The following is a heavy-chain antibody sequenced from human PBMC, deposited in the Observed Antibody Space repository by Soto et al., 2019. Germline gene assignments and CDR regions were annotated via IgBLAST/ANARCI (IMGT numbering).Heavy chain of an antibody. V-gene: IGHV3-11*05. CDR2: ITSSSSYT. CDR3: AGGQDNLAVNFDY. CDR1: GSSFSDYY. J-gene: IGHJ4*02. Sequence: QVQLVESGGGLVKPGGSLRLSCAASGSSFSDYYMSWIRQSPGKGLEWLSYITSSSSYTHYADSVKGRFTISRDNAKNSLYLQMNSLRAEDTAVYYCAGGQDNLAVNFDYWGQGTPVTGSS. D-gene: IGHD1-1*01.